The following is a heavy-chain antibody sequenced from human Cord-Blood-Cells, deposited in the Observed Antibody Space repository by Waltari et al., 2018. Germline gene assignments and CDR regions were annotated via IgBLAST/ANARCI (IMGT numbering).Heavy chain of an antibody. CDR3: ARLSYSGYDFDY. V-gene: IGHV4-39*01. CDR2: IYYSEIT. Sequence: QLQLQESGPGLVKPSETLSLTCTVSGGSISSSSSCCGWIRQPPGKWLEWLGSIYYSEITYYNPALTRRVTISVDTSKNQFSLKLSSVTAADTAVYYCARLSYSGYDFDYWGQGTLVTVSS. CDR1: GGSISSSSSC. D-gene: IGHD5-12*01. J-gene: IGHJ4*02.